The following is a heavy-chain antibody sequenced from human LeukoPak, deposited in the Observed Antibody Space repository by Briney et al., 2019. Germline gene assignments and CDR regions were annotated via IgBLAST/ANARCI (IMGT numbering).Heavy chain of an antibody. CDR1: GFTFSSYG. CDR3: AKGYSGYDWSLVDY. V-gene: IGHV3-30*18. Sequence: GGSLRLSCVASGFTFSSYGMHWVRQAPGKGLEWVAVISYDGSNKYYADSVKGRFTISRDNSKNTLYLQMNSLRAEDTAAYCCAKGYSGYDWSLVDYWGQGTLVTVSS. CDR2: ISYDGSNK. J-gene: IGHJ4*02. D-gene: IGHD5-12*01.